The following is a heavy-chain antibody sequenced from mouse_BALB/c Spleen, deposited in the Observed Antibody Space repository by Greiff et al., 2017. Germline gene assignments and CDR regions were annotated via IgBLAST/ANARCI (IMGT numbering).Heavy chain of an antibody. J-gene: IGHJ2*01. CDR1: GFSLTSYG. V-gene: IGHV2-9*02. CDR3: ARGGMRGTLRDCFDY. Sequence: VQLQQSGPGLVAPSQSLSITCTVSGFSLTSYGVHWVRQPPGKGLEWLGVIWAGGSTNYNSALMSRLSISKDNSKSQVFLKMNSLQTDDTAMYYCARGGMRGTLRDCFDYWGQGTTLTVSA. CDR2: IWAGGST. D-gene: IGHD1-1*01.